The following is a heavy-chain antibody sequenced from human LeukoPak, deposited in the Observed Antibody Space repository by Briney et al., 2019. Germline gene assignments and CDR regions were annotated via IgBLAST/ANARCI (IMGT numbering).Heavy chain of an antibody. CDR2: INHSGST. V-gene: IGHV4-34*01. D-gene: IGHD6-6*01. Sequence: PSETLSLTCAVYGGSFSGYYWSWIRQPPGKGLEWIGEINHSGSTNYNPSLKSRVTISVDTSKNQFPLKLSSVTAADTAVYYCARGRLVGYDYWGQGTLVTVSS. CDR3: ARGRLVGYDY. J-gene: IGHJ4*02. CDR1: GGSFSGYY.